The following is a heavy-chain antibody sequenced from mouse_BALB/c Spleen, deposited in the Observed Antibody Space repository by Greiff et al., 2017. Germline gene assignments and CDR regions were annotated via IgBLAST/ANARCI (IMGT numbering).Heavy chain of an antibody. CDR2: IYPGDGDT. Sequence: QVQLQQSGAELVRPGSSVKISCKASGYAFSSYWMNWVKQRPGQGLEWIGQIYPGDGDTNYNGKFKGKATLTADKSSSTAYMQLSSLTSEDSAVYFCARWITTVVATGDAMDYWGQGTSVTVSS. CDR1: GYAFSSYW. J-gene: IGHJ4*01. V-gene: IGHV1-80*01. CDR3: ARWITTVVATGDAMDY. D-gene: IGHD1-1*01.